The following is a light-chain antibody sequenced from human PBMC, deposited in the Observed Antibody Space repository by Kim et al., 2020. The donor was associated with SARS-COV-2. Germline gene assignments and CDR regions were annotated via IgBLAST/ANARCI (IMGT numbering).Light chain of an antibody. V-gene: IGKV3-11*01. J-gene: IGKJ1*01. CDR3: HQRDSWPRT. CDR1: QTVSGQ. Sequence: LSPGEKASLSCRASQTVSGQLGWYQQKPGQAPRLLIYDTSNRATGIPGRFSGSGSGTDFTLTISSLESEDSAVYYSHQRDSWPRTFGQGTKVDIK. CDR2: DTS.